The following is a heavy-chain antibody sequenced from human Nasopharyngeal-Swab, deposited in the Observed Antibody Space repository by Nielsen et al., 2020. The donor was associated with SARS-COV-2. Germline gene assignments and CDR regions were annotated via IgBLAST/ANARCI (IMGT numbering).Heavy chain of an antibody. CDR1: GLTVSSNY. CDR3: ARVLDGYNGFDY. Sequence: GGSLRLSCAASGLTVSSNYMSWVRQPPGKLLEWVSIIYPGGSTSYADSVKGRFTISRDSSWKTLYLQMNSLIAEDTAVYYCARVLDGYNGFDYWGQGTLVTVSS. D-gene: IGHD5-24*01. V-gene: IGHV3-53*01. CDR2: IYPGGST. J-gene: IGHJ4*02.